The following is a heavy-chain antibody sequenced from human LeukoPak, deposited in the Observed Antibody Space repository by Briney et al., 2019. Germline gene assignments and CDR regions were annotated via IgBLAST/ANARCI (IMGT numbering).Heavy chain of an antibody. CDR2: MNSDGSSS. J-gene: IGHJ2*01. CDR1: GFTFSSHW. Sequence: GGSLRLSCSASGFTFSSHWMHWARQAPGKGLEWVSRMNSDGSSSSYADSVKGRFTISSDNAKSTLYLQMNSLRAEDTSLYYCAKERDGSNIYWYFDLGARGTLVTVSS. V-gene: IGHV3-74*01. CDR3: AKERDGSNIYWYFDL. D-gene: IGHD5-24*01.